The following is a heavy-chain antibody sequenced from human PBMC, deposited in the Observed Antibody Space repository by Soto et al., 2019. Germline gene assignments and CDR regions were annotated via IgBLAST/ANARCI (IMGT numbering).Heavy chain of an antibody. CDR3: AKDRGRLYQLLFGGWFDP. CDR1: GFTFSSYA. Sequence: GGSLRLSCAASGFTFSSYAMSWVRQAPGKGLEWVSAISGSGGSTYYADSVKGRFTISRDNSKNTLYLQMNSLRAEDTAVYYCAKDRGRLYQLLFGGWFDPWGQGTLVTVSS. V-gene: IGHV3-23*01. CDR2: ISGSGGST. D-gene: IGHD2-2*01. J-gene: IGHJ5*02.